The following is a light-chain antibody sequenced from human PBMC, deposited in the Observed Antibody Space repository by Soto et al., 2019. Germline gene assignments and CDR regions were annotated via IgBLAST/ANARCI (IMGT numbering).Light chain of an antibody. CDR2: GNN. J-gene: IGLJ2*01. CDR3: AVWDDNLSGVI. CDR1: SSNIGAGYD. V-gene: IGLV1-40*01. Sequence: QSVLTQPPSVSGAPGQRVTISCTGSSSNIGAGYDVHWYQQLPETAPKLLIYGNNNRPSGVPDRFSGSKAATSASLAITGLQAEDEADYYCAVWDDNLSGVIFGGGTKLTVL.